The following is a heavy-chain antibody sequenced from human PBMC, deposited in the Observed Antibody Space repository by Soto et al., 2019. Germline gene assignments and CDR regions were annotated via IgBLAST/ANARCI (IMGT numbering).Heavy chain of an antibody. J-gene: IGHJ4*02. D-gene: IGHD5-18*01. V-gene: IGHV1-69*01. Sequence: QVQLVQSGAAVKKPRSSVKVSCTASGGTFSSYAISWVRQAPGQGLAWMGGIIPIFGTANYAQKFQGRVTSTADESTRTAYMELSSLRSEDTAVYYCASPENVDTAMVFDYWGQGTLVTVSS. CDR1: GGTFSSYA. CDR3: ASPENVDTAMVFDY. CDR2: IIPIFGTA.